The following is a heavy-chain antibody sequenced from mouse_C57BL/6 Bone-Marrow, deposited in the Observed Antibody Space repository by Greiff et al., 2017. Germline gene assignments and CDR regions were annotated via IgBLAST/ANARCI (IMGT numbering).Heavy chain of an antibody. CDR2: INPRCGNY. J-gene: IGHJ2*01. Sequence: QVQLQQSGAELARPGASVKLSCMASGYTFTSYGISWVKQRTGQGLEWIGEINPRCGNYSYNDKFSGKATLTADKSSCTAYIELRSLTSENSAVYCCARGWEWLYGEFDYWGQGTTLTVSS. D-gene: IGHD1-1*01. V-gene: IGHV1-81*01. CDR1: GYTFTSYG. CDR3: ARGWEWLYGEFDY.